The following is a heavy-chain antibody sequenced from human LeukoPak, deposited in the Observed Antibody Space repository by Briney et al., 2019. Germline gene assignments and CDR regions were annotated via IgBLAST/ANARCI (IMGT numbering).Heavy chain of an antibody. D-gene: IGHD3-10*02. CDR1: GFTFSSYG. CDR3: AELGITMIGGV. CDR2: IYSGGST. V-gene: IGHV3-66*01. J-gene: IGHJ6*04. Sequence: PGGSLRLSCAASGFTFSSYGMSWVRRAPGKGLEWVSIIYSGGSTYYADSVKGRFTISRDNSKNTLYLQMNSLRAEDTAVYYCAELGITMIGGVWGKGTTVTISS.